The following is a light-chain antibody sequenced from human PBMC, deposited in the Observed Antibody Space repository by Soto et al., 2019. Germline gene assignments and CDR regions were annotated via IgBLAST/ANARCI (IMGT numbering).Light chain of an antibody. V-gene: IGKV3-11*01. CDR1: QSVSSY. CDR3: QQRSNWPIT. CDR2: DAS. Sequence: VFTQSPSTLSLSPGASATLSCRASQSVSSYLAWYHQKPGPAPTLLIYDASNRATGIPARFSGSGSGTDLTITISSLEPEDGAVDYGQQRSNWPITFGQGTRLEIK. J-gene: IGKJ5*01.